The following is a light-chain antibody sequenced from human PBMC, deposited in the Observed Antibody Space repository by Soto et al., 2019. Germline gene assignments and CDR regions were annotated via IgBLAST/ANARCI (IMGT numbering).Light chain of an antibody. CDR1: QTARHSDGRTY. J-gene: IGKJ2*01. Sequence: DLVMTQIPLSLSVTPGRAASISCKSSQTARHSDGRTYLYWYRQKPGQPPHLLIYEISNRFSGVRERFSGRGSGTDFTLNISRVEADAVGVYYRMHNMDLPPTFGQGTKLEIK. CDR2: EIS. V-gene: IGKV2D-29*01. CDR3: MHNMDLPPT.